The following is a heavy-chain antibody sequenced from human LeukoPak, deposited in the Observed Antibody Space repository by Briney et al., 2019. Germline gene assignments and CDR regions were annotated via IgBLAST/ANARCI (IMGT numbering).Heavy chain of an antibody. CDR1: GYTFLSYG. CDR2: IRNYNGNT. J-gene: IGHJ5*02. CDR3: ARDLAWGADLMGPTDDWLDP. V-gene: IGHV1-18*01. Sequence: ASVRVSCKASGYTFLSYGFSWVRRAPGQGLEWMGWIRNYNGNTNYAPNFHGRLTMTIDTSTTTSYMELRSLRSDDTAVYYCARDLAWGADLMGPTDDWLDPWGQGTLVTVSS. D-gene: IGHD1-26*01.